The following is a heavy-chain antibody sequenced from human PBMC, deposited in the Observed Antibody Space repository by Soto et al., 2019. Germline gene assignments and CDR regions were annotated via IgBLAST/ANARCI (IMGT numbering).Heavy chain of an antibody. CDR3: AVTTVTTPELYYYYYYMDV. CDR2: INHSGST. CDR1: GGSFSGYY. Sequence: SETLSLTCTVYGGSFSGYYWSWIRQPPGKGLKWIGEINHSGSTNYNPSLKSRVTISVDTSKNQFSLKLSSVTAADTAVYYCAVTTVTTPELYYYYYYMDVWGKGTTVTVSS. J-gene: IGHJ6*03. V-gene: IGHV4-34*01. D-gene: IGHD4-4*01.